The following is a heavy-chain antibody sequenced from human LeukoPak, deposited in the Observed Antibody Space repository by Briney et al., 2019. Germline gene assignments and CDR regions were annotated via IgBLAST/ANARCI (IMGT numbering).Heavy chain of an antibody. CDR1: GGSISSGSYY. V-gene: IGHV4-61*02. Sequence: SETLSLTCTVSGGSISSGSYYWSWIRQPAGKGLEWIGRTHTSGSTNYNPSLKSRVTISVDTSKNQFSLKLSSVTAADTAVYYCARGGYSGYVAWFDPWGQGTLVTVSS. J-gene: IGHJ5*02. CDR3: ARGGYSGYVAWFDP. CDR2: THTSGST. D-gene: IGHD5-12*01.